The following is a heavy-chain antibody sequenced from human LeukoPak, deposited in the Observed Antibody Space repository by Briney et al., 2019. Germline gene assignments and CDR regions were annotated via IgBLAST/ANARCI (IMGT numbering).Heavy chain of an antibody. CDR1: GGSISSYY. CDR3: AGGWRGYFDY. CDR2: IYYSGST. V-gene: IGHV4-59*01. J-gene: IGHJ4*02. Sequence: SETLSLTCTVSGGSISSYYWSWIRQPPGKGLEWIGYIYYSGSTNYNSSLKSRVTISVDTSKNQFSLKLSSVTAADTAVYYCAGGWRGYFDYWGQGTLVTVSS. D-gene: IGHD2-15*01.